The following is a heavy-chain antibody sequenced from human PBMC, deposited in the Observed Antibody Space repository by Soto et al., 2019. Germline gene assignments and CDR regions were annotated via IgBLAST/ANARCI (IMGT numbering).Heavy chain of an antibody. Sequence: PSETLSLTCTVSGGSISSYYWSWIRQPPGKGLEWIGYIYYSGSTNYNPSLKSRVTISVDTSKNQFSLKLSSVTAADTAVYYCARDGYYYDSSGPPPDYYGMDVWGQGTTVTVSS. V-gene: IGHV4-59*01. CDR1: GGSISSYY. D-gene: IGHD3-22*01. J-gene: IGHJ6*02. CDR2: IYYSGST. CDR3: ARDGYYYDSSGPPPDYYGMDV.